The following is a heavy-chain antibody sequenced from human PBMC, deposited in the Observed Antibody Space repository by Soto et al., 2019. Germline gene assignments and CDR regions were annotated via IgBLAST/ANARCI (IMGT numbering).Heavy chain of an antibody. CDR1: GGSISSYY. V-gene: IGHV4-59*08. Sequence: SETLSLTCTVSGGSISSYYWSWIRQPPGKGLEWIGYIYYSGSTNYNPSLKSRVTISVDTSKNQFSLKLSSVTAADTAVYYCARSITIFGVVPAFDIWGQGTMVTVSS. CDR2: IYYSGST. CDR3: ARSITIFGVVPAFDI. J-gene: IGHJ3*02. D-gene: IGHD3-3*01.